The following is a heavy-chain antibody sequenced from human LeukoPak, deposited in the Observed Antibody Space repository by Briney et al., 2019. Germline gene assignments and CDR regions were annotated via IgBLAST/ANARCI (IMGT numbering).Heavy chain of an antibody. Sequence: SETLSLTCTVSGGSISNYYWSWIRQPAGLGLEWIGRIYASGSTNYNPSLKSRVTMSVDTSNNQFSLNLSSVTAADTAVYYCARTSARGAQFDYWGQGTLVTVSS. D-gene: IGHD3-10*01. CDR1: GGSISNYY. CDR3: ARTSARGAQFDY. J-gene: IGHJ4*02. V-gene: IGHV4-4*07. CDR2: IYASGST.